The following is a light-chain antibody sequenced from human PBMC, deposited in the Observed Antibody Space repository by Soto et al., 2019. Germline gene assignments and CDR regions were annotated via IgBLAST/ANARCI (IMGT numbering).Light chain of an antibody. J-gene: IGKJ2*01. CDR1: QSISKF. Sequence: DLPMTQSPSSLSASVGDRVTLTCRASQSISKFLNWYQQKPGKVPKLLIYAASSLQSGVPSRFSGSGSGTDFTLTISSLQPEDFTTYYCQQSYTTPYTFGQGTKLEIK. V-gene: IGKV1-39*01. CDR3: QQSYTTPYT. CDR2: AAS.